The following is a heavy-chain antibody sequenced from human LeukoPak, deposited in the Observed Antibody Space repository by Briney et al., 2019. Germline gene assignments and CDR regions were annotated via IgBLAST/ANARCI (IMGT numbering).Heavy chain of an antibody. D-gene: IGHD5-12*01. CDR1: GYTFTNDD. V-gene: IGHV1-8*01. Sequence: GASVKVSCKASGYTFTNDDINWVRQATGQGLEWMGWMNPNSGNTGCAQKFQGRVTMTRNTSINTAYMELSSLRSEDTAVYYCARAAVATRRGSWFDPWGQGTLVTVSS. J-gene: IGHJ5*02. CDR2: MNPNSGNT. CDR3: ARAAVATRRGSWFDP.